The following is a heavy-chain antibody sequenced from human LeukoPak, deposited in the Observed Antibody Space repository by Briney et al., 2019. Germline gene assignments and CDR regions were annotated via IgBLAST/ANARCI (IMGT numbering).Heavy chain of an antibody. J-gene: IGHJ4*02. D-gene: IGHD5-24*01. CDR2: ISSSGSTI. Sequence: PGGSLRLSCAASGFTFSSYAMSWVRQAPGKGLEWVSYISSSGSTIYYADSVKGRFTISRDNAKNSLYLQMNSLRAEDTAVYYCAREIRHGSFDYWGQGTLVTVSS. V-gene: IGHV3-48*03. CDR1: GFTFSSYA. CDR3: AREIRHGSFDY.